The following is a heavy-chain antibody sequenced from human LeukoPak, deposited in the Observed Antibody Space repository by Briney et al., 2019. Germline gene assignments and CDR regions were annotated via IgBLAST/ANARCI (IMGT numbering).Heavy chain of an antibody. CDR1: GFTFSSYE. CDR3: ASRRSYYYYYMDV. J-gene: IGHJ6*03. CDR2: ISSSGSNI. Sequence: GGSLRLSCAASGFTFSSYEMNWVRQAPGKGLEWVSYISSSGSNIYYADSVKGRFTISRDNAKNSLYLQMNSLRAEDTAVYYCASRRSYYYYYMDVWGKGTTVTVSS. V-gene: IGHV3-48*03.